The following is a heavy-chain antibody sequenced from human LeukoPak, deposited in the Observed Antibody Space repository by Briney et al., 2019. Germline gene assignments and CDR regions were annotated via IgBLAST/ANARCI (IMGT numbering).Heavy chain of an antibody. CDR1: GYTFTSYG. V-gene: IGHV1-18*01. CDR2: ISAYNGNT. CDR3: ARIYYDSSGYYCGMDV. Sequence: ASVKVSCKASGYTFTSYGISWVRQAPGQGLEWMGWISAYNGNTNYAQKLQGRVTMTTDTSTSTAYMEPRSLRSDDTAVYYCARIYYDSSGYYCGMDVWGQGTTVTVSS. D-gene: IGHD3-22*01. J-gene: IGHJ6*02.